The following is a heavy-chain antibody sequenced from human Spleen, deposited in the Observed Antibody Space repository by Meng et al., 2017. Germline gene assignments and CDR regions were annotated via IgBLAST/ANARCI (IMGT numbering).Heavy chain of an antibody. D-gene: IGHD6-19*01. CDR3: ARDPPSSGWSPSPDY. Sequence: SVKVSCKALGGIFSNYVIGWVRQAPGQGLEWMGGINAVFGTTNYAQKFQDRVTITSDESTSTVYMELTRLTSEDTAVYYCARDPPSSGWSPSPDYWGPGTLVTFSS. CDR2: INAVFGTT. CDR1: GGIFSNYV. J-gene: IGHJ4*02. V-gene: IGHV1-69*13.